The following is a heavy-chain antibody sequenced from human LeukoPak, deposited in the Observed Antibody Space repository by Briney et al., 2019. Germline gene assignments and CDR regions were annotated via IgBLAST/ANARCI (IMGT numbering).Heavy chain of an antibody. J-gene: IGHJ4*02. Sequence: VASVKVSCKASGGTFSSYAISWVRQAPGQGLEWMGGIIPIFGTANYAQKSQGRVTITTDESTSTAYMELSSLRSEDTAVYYCARGPFVGYSGYDYVDYWGQGTLVTGSS. CDR3: ARGPFVGYSGYDYVDY. D-gene: IGHD5-12*01. CDR1: GGTFSSYA. CDR2: IIPIFGTA. V-gene: IGHV1-69*05.